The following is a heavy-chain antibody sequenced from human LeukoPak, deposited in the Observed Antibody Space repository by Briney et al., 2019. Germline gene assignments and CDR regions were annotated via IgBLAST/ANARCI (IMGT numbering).Heavy chain of an antibody. CDR3: ARVRGNGYKQFDY. D-gene: IGHD5-24*01. V-gene: IGHV4-61*01. J-gene: IGHJ4*02. Sequence: SETLSLTCTVSGGSVSSGSYYWSWIRQPPGKGLEWIRYIYYSGSTNFNPSLKSRVTMSVDTSKNQFSLRLNSVTAADTAVYYCARVRGNGYKQFDYWGQGTLVTVSS. CDR2: IYYSGST. CDR1: GGSVSSGSYY.